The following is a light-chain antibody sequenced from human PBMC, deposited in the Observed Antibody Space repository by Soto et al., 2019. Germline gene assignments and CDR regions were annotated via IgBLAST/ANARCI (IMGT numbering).Light chain of an antibody. J-gene: IGKJ2*01. CDR1: QTVSSVY. CDR2: DAY. V-gene: IGKV3D-20*01. Sequence: EIVLTQSPATLSLSPGERAILSCGASQTVSSVYLAWYQQKPGLAPRLLIYDAYSRATGIPDRFSGSGSGTEFTLTISRLEPEDFAVYYCQHYDSPPYTFGQGTKLEIK. CDR3: QHYDSPPYT.